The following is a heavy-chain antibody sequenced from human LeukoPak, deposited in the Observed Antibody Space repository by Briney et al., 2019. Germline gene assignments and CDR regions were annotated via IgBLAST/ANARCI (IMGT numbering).Heavy chain of an antibody. CDR2: IYYSGST. Sequence: SETLSLTCTVSGGSISSHYWSWIRQPPGKGLEWIGYIYYSGSTNYNPSLKSRVTISVDTSKNQFSLKLSSVTAADTAVYYCARVVRGTTVTYYYYYYMGVWGKGTTVTVSS. CDR1: GGSISSHY. CDR3: ARVVRGTTVTYYYYYYMGV. J-gene: IGHJ6*03. V-gene: IGHV4-59*11. D-gene: IGHD4-11*01.